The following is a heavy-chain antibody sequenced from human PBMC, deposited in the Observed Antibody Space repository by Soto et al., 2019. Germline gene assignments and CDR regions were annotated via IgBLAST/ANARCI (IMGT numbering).Heavy chain of an antibody. CDR2: IIPIFGTA. CDR1: GGTFSSYS. Sequence: GDSVNXSCNASGGTFSSYSISWVRQAPGQGLEWMGGIIPIFGTANYAQKFQGRVTITADESTSTAYMELSSLRSEDTAVYYCARSGSGWTTLYYYYGMDVWGQGTTVTVSS. CDR3: ARSGSGWTTLYYYYGMDV. D-gene: IGHD6-19*01. J-gene: IGHJ6*02. V-gene: IGHV1-69*13.